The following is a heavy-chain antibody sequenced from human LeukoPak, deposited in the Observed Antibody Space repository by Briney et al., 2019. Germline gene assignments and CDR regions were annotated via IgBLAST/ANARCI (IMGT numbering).Heavy chain of an antibody. CDR3: ARIHRYCSGGACYVSDN. D-gene: IGHD2-15*01. CDR2: VYYSGST. Sequence: PSETLSLTCVVSGGSVSGYYWGWIRQPPGRGLEWIGYVYYSGSTNYNPSFKSRITISVDTSRNQFSLQLSSVTAADTAVYYCARIHRYCSGGACYVSDNWGQGTLVAVSS. CDR1: GGSVSGYY. J-gene: IGHJ4*02. V-gene: IGHV4-59*02.